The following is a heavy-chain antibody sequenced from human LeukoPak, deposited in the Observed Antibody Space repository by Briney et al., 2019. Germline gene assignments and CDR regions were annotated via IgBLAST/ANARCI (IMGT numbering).Heavy chain of an antibody. CDR2: INPNSGGT. J-gene: IGHJ4*02. Sequence: GASVKVSCKASGYTFTGYYMHWVRQAPGQGLEWMGWINPNSGGTNYAQKFQGRVTMTRDTSISTAYMELSSLRSEDTAVYYCARDGEEMATIDYWGQGTLVTVSS. CDR1: GYTFTGYY. D-gene: IGHD5-24*01. V-gene: IGHV1-2*02. CDR3: ARDGEEMATIDY.